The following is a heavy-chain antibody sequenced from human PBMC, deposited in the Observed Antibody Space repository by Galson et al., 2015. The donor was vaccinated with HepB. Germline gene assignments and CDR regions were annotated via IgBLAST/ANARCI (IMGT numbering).Heavy chain of an antibody. Sequence: SLRLSCAASGFTFSNAWMSWVRQAPGKGLEWVGRIKSKTDGGTTDYAAPVKGRFTISRDDSKNTLYLQMNSLKTEDTAVYYCTTFSYGSGSYKNYWYFDLWGRGTLVTVSS. D-gene: IGHD3-10*01. J-gene: IGHJ2*01. CDR1: GFTFSNAW. CDR3: TTFSYGSGSYKNYWYFDL. CDR2: IKSKTDGGTT. V-gene: IGHV3-15*01.